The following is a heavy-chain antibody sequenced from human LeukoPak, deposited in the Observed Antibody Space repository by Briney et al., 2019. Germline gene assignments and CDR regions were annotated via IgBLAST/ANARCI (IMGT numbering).Heavy chain of an antibody. V-gene: IGHV4-59*01. CDR1: GGSISSYY. Sequence: SETLSLTYTVSGGSISSYYWSWIRQPPGKGLEWIGYIYYSGSTNYNPSLKSRVTISVDTSKNQFSLKLSSVTAADTAVYYCARDGGYLHGMDVWGQGTTVTVSS. CDR2: IYYSGST. CDR3: ARDGGYLHGMDV. J-gene: IGHJ6*02. D-gene: IGHD3-16*02.